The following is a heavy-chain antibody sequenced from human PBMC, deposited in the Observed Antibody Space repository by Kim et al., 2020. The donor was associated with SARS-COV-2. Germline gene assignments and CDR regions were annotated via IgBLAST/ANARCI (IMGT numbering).Heavy chain of an antibody. CDR3: ARASLTSSWGNFDY. V-gene: IGHV3-30*04. Sequence: GGSLRLSCAASGFTFSSYAMHWVRQAPGKGLEWVAVISYDGSNKYYADSVKGRFTISRDNSKNTLYLQMNSLRAEDTAVYYCARASLTSSWGNFDYWGQGTLVTVSS. CDR2: ISYDGSNK. CDR1: GFTFSSYA. J-gene: IGHJ4*02. D-gene: IGHD6-6*01.